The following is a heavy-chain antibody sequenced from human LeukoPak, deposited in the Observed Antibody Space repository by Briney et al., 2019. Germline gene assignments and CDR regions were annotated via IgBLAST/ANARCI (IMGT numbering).Heavy chain of an antibody. Sequence: GGSPRLSCAASGFTFSSYWMHWVRQAPGKGLVWVSRINSDGSSTSYADSVKGRFTISRDNAKNTLYLQMNSLRAEDTAVYYCARAESYGSGSYRGMDVWGKGTTVTVSS. CDR2: INSDGSST. D-gene: IGHD3-10*01. CDR1: GFTFSSYW. V-gene: IGHV3-74*01. CDR3: ARAESYGSGSYRGMDV. J-gene: IGHJ6*04.